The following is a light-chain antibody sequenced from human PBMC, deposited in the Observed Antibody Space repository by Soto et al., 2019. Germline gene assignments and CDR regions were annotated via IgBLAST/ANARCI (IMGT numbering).Light chain of an antibody. Sequence: DIKMNQSPSTLSAYDGDRVTITCRASQSISRLLAWYQQKPVKGPKLRIYGSCRFENGGPTKFHGNGTGTEFTLSIDKPQRYKFSTYCCQHNKSFPWTFGRGTKVEVK. CDR2: GSC. V-gene: IGKV1-5*01. J-gene: IGKJ1*01. CDR3: QHNKSFPWT. CDR1: QSISRL.